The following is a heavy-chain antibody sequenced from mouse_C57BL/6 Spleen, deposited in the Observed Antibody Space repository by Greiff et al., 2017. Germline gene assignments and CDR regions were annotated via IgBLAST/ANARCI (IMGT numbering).Heavy chain of an antibody. Sequence: QVQLQQPGAELVMPGASVKLSCKASGYTFTSYWMHWVKQRPGQGLEWIGEIDPSDSYTNYKQKFKGKSTLTVDKSSSPASMQLSSLTSEDSAVYYCARGEYGGYDRVDYWGQGTTLTVSS. CDR2: IDPSDSYT. J-gene: IGHJ2*01. V-gene: IGHV1-69*01. D-gene: IGHD2-2*01. CDR1: GYTFTSYW. CDR3: ARGEYGGYDRVDY.